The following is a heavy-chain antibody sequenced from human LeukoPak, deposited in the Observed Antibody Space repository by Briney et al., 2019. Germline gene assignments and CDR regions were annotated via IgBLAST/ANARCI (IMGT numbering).Heavy chain of an antibody. J-gene: IGHJ3*02. D-gene: IGHD3-3*01. Sequence: PSETLSLTCTVSGGSISSYYWSWIRQPAGKGLEWIGRIYTSGSTNYNPSLKSRVTMSVDTSKNQFSLKLSSVTAADTAVYYCARFAVLEWFDAFDIWGQGTMVTVSS. CDR1: GGSISSYY. V-gene: IGHV4-4*07. CDR2: IYTSGST. CDR3: ARFAVLEWFDAFDI.